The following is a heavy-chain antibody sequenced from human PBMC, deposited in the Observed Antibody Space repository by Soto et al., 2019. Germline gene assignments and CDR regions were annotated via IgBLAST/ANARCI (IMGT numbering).Heavy chain of an antibody. CDR3: ARALAAAGLDY. CDR2: IYSGGST. V-gene: IGHV3-53*01. Sequence: ALRLSCAASGFTVSSNYMSWVRQAPGKGLEWVSVIYSGGSTYYADSVKGRFTISRDNSKNTLYLQMNSLRAEDTAVYYCARALAAAGLDYWGQGTLVTVSS. D-gene: IGHD6-13*01. CDR1: GFTVSSNY. J-gene: IGHJ4*02.